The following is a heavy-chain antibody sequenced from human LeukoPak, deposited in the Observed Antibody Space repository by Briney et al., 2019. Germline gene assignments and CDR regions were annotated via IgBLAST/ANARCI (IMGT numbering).Heavy chain of an antibody. CDR2: IYTSGST. CDR1: GGSISSGSYY. CDR3: ATYCSSTNCYKSAHY. D-gene: IGHD2-2*02. J-gene: IGHJ4*02. Sequence: SQTLSLTCTVSGGSISSGSYYWSWTRQPAGKGLEWIGRIYTSGSTNYNPSLKSRVTISVDTSKNLFSLRLTSVTAADTAVYYCATYCSSTNCYKSAHYWGQGTLVTASS. V-gene: IGHV4-61*02.